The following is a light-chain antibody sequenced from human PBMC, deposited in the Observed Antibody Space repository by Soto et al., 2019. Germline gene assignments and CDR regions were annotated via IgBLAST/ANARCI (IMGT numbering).Light chain of an antibody. CDR3: QQYGGLPRT. CDR2: DAS. Sequence: EFVLTQSACTLSLSPGERATPSCGASQTVRNNYLAWYQQKPGQAPRLLIYDASSRATGIPDRFSGGGYGTDFNLTISRLETEDFAVYDCQQYGGLPRTFGQGTKVDI. V-gene: IGKV3-20*01. CDR1: QTVRNNY. J-gene: IGKJ1*01.